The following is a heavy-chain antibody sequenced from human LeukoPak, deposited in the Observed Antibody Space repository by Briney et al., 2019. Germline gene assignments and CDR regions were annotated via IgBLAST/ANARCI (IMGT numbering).Heavy chain of an antibody. CDR2: INPNSGGT. CDR3: ASDPQQLWFYY. Sequence: ASLKVSCKASRYTFTGSYMHGVRQAPGQGLEWMGRINPNSGGTNYAQKFQGRVTMTRDTSISTAYMELSRLRSDDTAVYYCASDPQQLWFYYWGRGTLVTVSS. D-gene: IGHD5-18*01. V-gene: IGHV1-2*06. J-gene: IGHJ4*02. CDR1: RYTFTGSY.